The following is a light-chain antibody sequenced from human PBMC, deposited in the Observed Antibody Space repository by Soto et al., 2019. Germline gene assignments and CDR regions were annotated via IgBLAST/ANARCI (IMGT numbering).Light chain of an antibody. J-gene: IGLJ3*02. V-gene: IGLV2-14*01. Sequence: QSALTQPASVSGSRGQSITISCTGTSSDVGGYNYVSWFQHHPGKAPKLMIYEVSNRPSGVSNRFSGSKSGNTASLTISGLQAEDEADYYCSSYTSSSTRVFGGGTKVTVL. CDR3: SSYTSSSTRV. CDR2: EVS. CDR1: SSDVGGYNY.